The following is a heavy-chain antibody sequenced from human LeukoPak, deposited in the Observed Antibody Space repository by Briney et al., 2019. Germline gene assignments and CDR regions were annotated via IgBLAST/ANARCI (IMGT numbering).Heavy chain of an antibody. V-gene: IGHV3-23*01. Sequence: GGSLRLSCAASGFTFSSYAMSWVRQAPGKGLEWVSAISGSGGSTYYADSVKGRFTISRDDSKNTLYLQMNSLRAEDTAVYYCAKDIYDSTWGDYWGQGTLVTVSS. J-gene: IGHJ4*02. CDR1: GFTFSSYA. CDR2: ISGSGGST. CDR3: AKDIYDSTWGDY. D-gene: IGHD3-22*01.